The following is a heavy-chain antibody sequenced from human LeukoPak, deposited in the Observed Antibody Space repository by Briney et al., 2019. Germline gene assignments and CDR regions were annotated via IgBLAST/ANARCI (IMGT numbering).Heavy chain of an antibody. J-gene: IGHJ4*02. CDR2: INHSGST. D-gene: IGHD3-10*01. Sequence: SETLSLTCSVSGGSISTYYWSWIRQPPGKGLEWIGEINHSGSTNYNPSLKSRVTISVDTSKNQFSLKLSSVTAADTAVYYCARAAPSFTMVRGVTFDYWGQGTLVTVSS. CDR3: ARAAPSFTMVRGVTFDY. CDR1: GGSISTYY. V-gene: IGHV4-34*01.